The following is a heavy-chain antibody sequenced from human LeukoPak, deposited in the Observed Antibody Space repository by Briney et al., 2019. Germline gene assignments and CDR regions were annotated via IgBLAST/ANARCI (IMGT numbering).Heavy chain of an antibody. CDR3: ARDQNSSGWFYLY. V-gene: IGHV4-38-2*02. Sequence: SETLSLTCTVSGYSISSGYYWGWIRQPPGKGPEWIGSIYHSGSTYYNPSLKSRVTISVDTSKNQFSLRLSSVTAADTAVYYCARDQNSSGWFYLYWGQGTLVTVSS. CDR2: IYHSGST. J-gene: IGHJ4*02. CDR1: GYSISSGYY. D-gene: IGHD6-19*01.